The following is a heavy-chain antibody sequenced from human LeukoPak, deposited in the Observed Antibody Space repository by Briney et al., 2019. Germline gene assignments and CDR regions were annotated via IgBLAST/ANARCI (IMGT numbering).Heavy chain of an antibody. D-gene: IGHD4-17*01. Sequence: SDPLSLTCTVSGGSITSYYWSWIRQPPGKGLEWISYIYYSGSTNYNPSLKSRLSISVDASKNQFSLKLSSVTATDTAVYYCASLTTVTQGYFDSWGQGTLVTVSS. CDR3: ASLTTVTQGYFDS. V-gene: IGHV4-59*08. CDR1: GGSITSYY. J-gene: IGHJ4*02. CDR2: IYYSGST.